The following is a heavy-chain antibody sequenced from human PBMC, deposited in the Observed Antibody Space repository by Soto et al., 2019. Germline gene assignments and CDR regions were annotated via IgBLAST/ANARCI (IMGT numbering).Heavy chain of an antibody. CDR3: ARQHGSGTYAFDI. V-gene: IGHV4-39*01. Sequence: QLQLQESGPGLVKPSETLSLTCTVSGDSISSNSYYWGWIRQPPGKGLEWIGSIYYSGSTYYKPSLKSRVTISVDTSKNQFSLKLRSVTAADTAVYYCARQHGSGTYAFDIWGQGTMVTASS. CDR1: GDSISSNSYY. CDR2: IYYSGST. D-gene: IGHD3-10*01. J-gene: IGHJ3*02.